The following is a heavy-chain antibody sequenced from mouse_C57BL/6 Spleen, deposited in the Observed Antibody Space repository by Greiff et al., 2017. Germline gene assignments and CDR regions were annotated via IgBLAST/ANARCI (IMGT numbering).Heavy chain of an antibody. CDR3: ARRGMATDYFDY. Sequence: QVQLQQSGAELVRPGTSVKMSCKASGYTFTNYWIGWAKQRPGHGLEWIGDIYPGGGYTNYNEKFKGKATLTADKSSSTAYMQFSRLTSEDSAIYYCARRGMATDYFDYWGQGTTLTVSS. CDR1: GYTFTNYW. CDR2: IYPGGGYT. J-gene: IGHJ2*01. D-gene: IGHD2-10*02. V-gene: IGHV1-63*01.